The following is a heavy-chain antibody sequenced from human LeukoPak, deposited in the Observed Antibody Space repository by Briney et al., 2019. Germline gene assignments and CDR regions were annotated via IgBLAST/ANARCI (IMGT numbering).Heavy chain of an antibody. CDR2: ISSSSSYI. CDR1: GFTFSSYS. V-gene: IGHV3-21*01. CDR3: ARSPRRYYYDSSGPADLHDY. Sequence: GGSLRLSCAASGFTFSSYSMNWVRQAPGKGLEWVSSISSSSSYIYYADSVKGRFTISRDNAKNSLYLQMNSLRAEDTAVYYCARSPRRYYYDSSGPADLHDYWGQGTLVTVSS. J-gene: IGHJ4*02. D-gene: IGHD3-22*01.